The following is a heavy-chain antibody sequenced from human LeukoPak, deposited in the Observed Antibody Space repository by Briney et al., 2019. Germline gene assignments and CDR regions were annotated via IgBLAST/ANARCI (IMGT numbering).Heavy chain of an antibody. D-gene: IGHD6-19*01. V-gene: IGHV3-21*01. Sequence: GGSLRLSCAASGFTFSSYSMNWVRQAPGKGLEWVSSISSSSGYIYYADSVKGRFTISRDNSKNTLFLQMNSLRAEDTAVYYCAKDKGGWTMDYWGQGTLVTVSS. CDR2: ISSSSGYI. CDR1: GFTFSSYS. J-gene: IGHJ4*02. CDR3: AKDKGGWTMDY.